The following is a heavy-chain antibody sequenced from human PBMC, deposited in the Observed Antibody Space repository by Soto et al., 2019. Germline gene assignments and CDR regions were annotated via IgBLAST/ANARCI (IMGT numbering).Heavy chain of an antibody. CDR1: GGSFSRYY. CDR3: ARGARRRPPRDAFDI. V-gene: IGHV4-34*01. CDR2: INPSGST. J-gene: IGHJ3*02. Sequence: QVQLQPWGAGLLKSSETLSLIRAFYGGSFSRYYWSWIRQPPGKGLEWLGDINPSGSTNYNPSPRSRFIMSVYTSKKQFSLNVTSVTAADTAVYYCARGARRRPPRDAFDIWGQGTMVTVSS.